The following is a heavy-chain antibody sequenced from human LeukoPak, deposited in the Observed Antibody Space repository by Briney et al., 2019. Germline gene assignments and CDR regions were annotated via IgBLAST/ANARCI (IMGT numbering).Heavy chain of an antibody. D-gene: IGHD5-18*01. CDR3: AKEYGYTYGEFDY. J-gene: IGHJ4*02. CDR1: GFTFSSYA. CDR2: ISSSGVST. V-gene: IGHV3-23*01. Sequence: GGSLRLSCAASGFTFSSYAMSWVRQAPGKGLEWVSAISSSGVSTYYADSVKGRFTISRDNSKNTLYLQMNSLRAEDTAVYYCAKEYGYTYGEFDYWGQGTLVTVSS.